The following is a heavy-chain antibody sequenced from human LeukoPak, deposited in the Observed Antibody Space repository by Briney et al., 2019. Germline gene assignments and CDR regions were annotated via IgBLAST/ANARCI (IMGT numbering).Heavy chain of an antibody. CDR2: FYTSGTT. CDR1: VGSISSGSYY. D-gene: IGHD3-22*01. J-gene: IGHJ5*02. CDR3: ARDYYPTANCFDP. Sequence: SQTLSLTCTVAVGSISSGSYYWRWIRQPARKGLEWIGRFYTSGTTIYYPSLMSRVTISVYTSKNQFSLKLTSVTAADTALYYCARDYYPTANCFDPWGQGTLVTVSS. V-gene: IGHV4-61*02.